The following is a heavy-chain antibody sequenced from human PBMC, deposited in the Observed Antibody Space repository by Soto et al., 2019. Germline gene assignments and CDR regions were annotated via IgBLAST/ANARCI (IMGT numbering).Heavy chain of an antibody. V-gene: IGHV3-21*01. J-gene: IGHJ6*02. D-gene: IGHD3-16*01. CDR1: GFTFSSYS. Sequence: GGSLRLSCAASGFTFSSYSMNWVRQAPGKGLEWVSSISSSSSYIYYADSVKGRFTISRDNAKNSLYLQMNSLRAEDTAVYYCARDGVARPPVYYYYGMDVWGQGTTVTV. CDR3: ARDGVARPPVYYYYGMDV. CDR2: ISSSSSYI.